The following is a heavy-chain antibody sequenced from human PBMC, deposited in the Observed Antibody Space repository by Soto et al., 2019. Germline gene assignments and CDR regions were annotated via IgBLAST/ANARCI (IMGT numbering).Heavy chain of an antibody. J-gene: IGHJ6*03. D-gene: IGHD2-21*02. Sequence: SVKVSCKASGGTFSSYTISWVRQAPGQGLEWMGRIIPILGIANYAQKFQGRVTITADKSTSTAYMELSSLRSEDTAVCYCARVPPSDTDYYYYMDVWGKGTTVTVSS. V-gene: IGHV1-69*02. CDR3: ARVPPSDTDYYYYMDV. CDR1: GGTFSSYT. CDR2: IIPILGIA.